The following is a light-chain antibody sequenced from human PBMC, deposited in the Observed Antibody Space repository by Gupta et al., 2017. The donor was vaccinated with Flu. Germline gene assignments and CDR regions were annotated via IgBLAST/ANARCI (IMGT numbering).Light chain of an antibody. Sequence: EIVLTQFPATLSLSPGERSTLSCRASQSISISLAWYQQKPGQAPRLLIYDGSNRATGIPARFSGSGSGTEFTLTISSLEPEDFAVYYCQQRSQWPITFGHGTEVDI. V-gene: IGKV3-11*01. J-gene: IGKJ3*01. CDR1: QSISIS. CDR2: DGS. CDR3: QQRSQWPIT.